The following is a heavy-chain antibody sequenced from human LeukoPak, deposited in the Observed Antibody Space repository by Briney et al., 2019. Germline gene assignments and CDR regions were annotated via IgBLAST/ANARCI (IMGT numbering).Heavy chain of an antibody. D-gene: IGHD6-13*01. CDR3: ARERQQLVGGIDY. CDR1: GGSISSGSYY. J-gene: IGHJ4*02. V-gene: IGHV4-61*02. CDR2: IYTSGST. Sequence: SETLSLTCTVSGGSISSGSYYWSWIRQPAGKGLEWIGRIYTSGSTNYNPSPKSRVTISVDTSKNQFSLKLSSVTAADTAVYYCARERQQLVGGIDYWGQGTLVTVSS.